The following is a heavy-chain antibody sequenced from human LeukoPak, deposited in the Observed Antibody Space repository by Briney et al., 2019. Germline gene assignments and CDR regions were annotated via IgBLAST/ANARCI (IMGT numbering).Heavy chain of an antibody. CDR3: AREYNWNDGDAFDI. V-gene: IGHV3-11*01. Sequence: GGSLRLSCAASGFTFSDYYMSWIRQAPGKGLEWVSYISSSGSTIYYADSVKGRFTISRDNAKNSLYLQMNSLRAEDTAVYYCAREYNWNDGDAFDIWGQGTMVTVSS. D-gene: IGHD1-1*01. J-gene: IGHJ3*02. CDR2: ISSSGSTI. CDR1: GFTFSDYY.